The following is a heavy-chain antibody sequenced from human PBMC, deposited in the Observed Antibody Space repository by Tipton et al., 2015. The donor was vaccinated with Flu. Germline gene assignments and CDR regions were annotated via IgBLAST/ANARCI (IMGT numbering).Heavy chain of an antibody. CDR1: GYSISTDYD. Sequence: TLFLTCDVSGYSISTDYDWGWIRQPPEKGLEWIGSIHHNGATYYNPSLKSRVTMSVDTSRNQFSLKLTSVTAADTAVYYCARDGHYSSANGALDYWGQGTLVTVSS. J-gene: IGHJ4*02. CDR2: IHHNGAT. CDR3: ARDGHYSSANGALDY. V-gene: IGHV4-38-2*02. D-gene: IGHD2-8*01.